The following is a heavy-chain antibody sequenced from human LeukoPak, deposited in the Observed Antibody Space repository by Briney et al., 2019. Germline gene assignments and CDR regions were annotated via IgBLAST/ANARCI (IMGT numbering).Heavy chain of an antibody. V-gene: IGHV4-30-2*01. Sequence: SETLSLTCTVSGGSISSGGYYWRWIRQPPGKGLEWIGYIYHSGSTYYNPSLKSRVTISVDTSKNQFSLELNSVTAADTAVYYCARCTSTTCYNFDYWGQGTLVTVSS. CDR3: ARCTSTTCYNFDY. CDR1: GGSISSGGYY. CDR2: IYHSGST. J-gene: IGHJ4*02. D-gene: IGHD2/OR15-2a*01.